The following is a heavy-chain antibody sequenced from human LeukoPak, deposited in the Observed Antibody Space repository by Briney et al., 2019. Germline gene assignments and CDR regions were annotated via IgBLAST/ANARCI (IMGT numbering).Heavy chain of an antibody. J-gene: IGHJ5*02. D-gene: IGHD6-13*01. CDR1: GGSISSGGYY. V-gene: IGHV4-31*03. CDR3: ARDVPSGYSSSWTRPRRVEEYNWFDP. Sequence: PSQTLSLTCTVSGGSISSGGYYWSWIRQHPGKGLEWIGYIYYSGSTYYNPSLKSRVTMSVDTSKNQFSLKLSSVTAADTAVYYCARDVPSGYSSSWTRPRRVEEYNWFDPWGQGTLVTVSS. CDR2: IYYSGST.